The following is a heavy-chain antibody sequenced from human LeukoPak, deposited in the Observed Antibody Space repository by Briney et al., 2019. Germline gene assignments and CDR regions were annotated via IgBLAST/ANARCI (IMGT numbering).Heavy chain of an antibody. CDR1: GFTFSSYG. J-gene: IGHJ5*02. CDR2: ISSSSSYI. D-gene: IGHD1-1*01. Sequence: PGGSLRLSCAASGFTFSSYGMNWVRQAPGKGLEWVSSISSSSSYIYYADSVKGRFTISRDNAKNSLYLQMNGLRAEDTAVYYCARGATDVTRWFDPWGQGTRVTVSS. V-gene: IGHV3-21*01. CDR3: ARGATDVTRWFDP.